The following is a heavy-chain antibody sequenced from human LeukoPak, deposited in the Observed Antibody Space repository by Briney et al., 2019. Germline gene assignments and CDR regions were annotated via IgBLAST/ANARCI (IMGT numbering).Heavy chain of an antibody. CDR3: ARVWSGYFDY. CDR2: IYYSGST. CDR1: GGSISSYY. J-gene: IGHJ4*02. D-gene: IGHD3-3*01. Sequence: SETLSLTCTVSGGSISSYYWSWIRQPPGKGLEWIGYIYYSGSTNYNPSLKSRATISVDTSKNQFSLKLSSVTAADTAVYYCARVWSGYFDYWGQGTLVTVSS. V-gene: IGHV4-59*01.